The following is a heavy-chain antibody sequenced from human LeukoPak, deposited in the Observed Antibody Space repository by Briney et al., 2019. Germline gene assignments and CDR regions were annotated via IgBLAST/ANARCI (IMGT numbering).Heavy chain of an antibody. D-gene: IGHD4-17*01. J-gene: IGHJ4*02. CDR1: GFTFSGYS. Sequence: TGGSLRLSCAASGFTFSGYSMNWVRQAPGKGLEWVSVIYSGGTTYYADSVKGRFTISRDSSKNTLYLQMNSLRAEDTAVYYCARGSGDVIDYWGQGTLVTVSS. V-gene: IGHV3-53*01. CDR2: IYSGGTT. CDR3: ARGSGDVIDY.